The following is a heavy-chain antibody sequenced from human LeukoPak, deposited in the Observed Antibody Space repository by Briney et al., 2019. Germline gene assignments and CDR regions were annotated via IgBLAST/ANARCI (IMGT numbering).Heavy chain of an antibody. D-gene: IGHD1-26*01. CDR3: ARGQGGSYYRLYNWFDP. V-gene: IGHV4-34*01. CDR2: INHSGST. CDR1: GGSFSGYY. Sequence: SETLSLTCAVYGGSFSGYYWSWIRQPPGKGLEWIGEINHSGSTNYNPSLKSRVTISVDTSKNRFSLKLSSVTAADTAVYYCARGQGGSYYRLYNWFDPWGQGTLVTVSS. J-gene: IGHJ5*02.